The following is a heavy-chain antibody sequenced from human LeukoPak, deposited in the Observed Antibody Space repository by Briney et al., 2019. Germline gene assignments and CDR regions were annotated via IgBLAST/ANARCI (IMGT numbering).Heavy chain of an antibody. CDR2: IYYSGST. J-gene: IGHJ4*02. V-gene: IGHV4-39*07. Sequence: PSETLSLTCTVSGGSISSSSYYWGWIRQPPGKGLEWSGSIYYSGSTYYNPSLKSRVTISVDTSKNQFSLKLSSVTAADTAVYYCARRGRRGSKSYYFDYWGQGTLVTVSS. CDR1: GGSISSSSYY. D-gene: IGHD3-10*01. CDR3: ARRGRRGSKSYYFDY.